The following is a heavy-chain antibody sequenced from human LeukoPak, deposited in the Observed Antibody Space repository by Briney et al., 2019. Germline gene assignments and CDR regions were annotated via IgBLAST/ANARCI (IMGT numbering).Heavy chain of an antibody. V-gene: IGHV3-23*01. CDR3: AKWGDYDILSCYYVPDY. J-gene: IGHJ4*02. CDR1: GFTFTNYA. CDR2: ITGSDGTS. D-gene: IGHD3-9*01. Sequence: GTSLRLSCVASGFTFTNYAMLWVRQAPEKGLEWVSAITGSDGTSHYADSVKGRFTISRDNSKNTLYLQVNSVRAEDTGVYYCAKWGDYDILSCYYVPDYWGQGTPVTVSS.